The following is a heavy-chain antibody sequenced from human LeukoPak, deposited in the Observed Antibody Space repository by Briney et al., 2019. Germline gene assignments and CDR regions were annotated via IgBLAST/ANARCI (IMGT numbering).Heavy chain of an antibody. V-gene: IGHV3-48*01. Sequence: GGSLRLSCVASGFTFSSFTMNWVRQAPGKGLEWVSYISSDSSTIYYADSVKGRFTISRDNAKNSLYLQMGSLRAEDTAVYYCARDRPYYYDSSGFYFEDYWGQGTLVTVSS. CDR3: ARDRPYYYDSSGFYFEDY. CDR1: GFTFSSFT. D-gene: IGHD3-22*01. J-gene: IGHJ4*02. CDR2: ISSDSSTI.